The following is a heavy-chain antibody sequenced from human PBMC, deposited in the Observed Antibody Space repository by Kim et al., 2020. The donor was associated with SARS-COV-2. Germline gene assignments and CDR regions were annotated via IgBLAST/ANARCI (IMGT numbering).Heavy chain of an antibody. Sequence: SPSFNGQVTISADKSISTAYLQWSSLKASDTAMYYCARLWGVYTLYYFDCWGQGTLVTVSS. V-gene: IGHV5-51*01. CDR3: ARLWGVYTLYYFDC. J-gene: IGHJ4*02. D-gene: IGHD1-20*01.